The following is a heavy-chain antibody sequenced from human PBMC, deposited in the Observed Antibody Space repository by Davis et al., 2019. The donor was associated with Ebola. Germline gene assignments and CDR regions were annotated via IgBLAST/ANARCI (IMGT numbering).Heavy chain of an antibody. CDR1: GFTFSTFA. D-gene: IGHD3-10*01. Sequence: PGGSLRLSCVGSGFTFSTFAMHWVRQAPGKGLEWVALISYDGNKKFYTDSVKGRFTISSDNSKNTLYLQMDSLRPEDTVVYFCARDPTNDGSEDYFAYNWFDSWGQGTLVTVSS. J-gene: IGHJ5*01. CDR3: ARDPTNDGSEDYFAYNWFDS. V-gene: IGHV3-30-3*01. CDR2: ISYDGNKK.